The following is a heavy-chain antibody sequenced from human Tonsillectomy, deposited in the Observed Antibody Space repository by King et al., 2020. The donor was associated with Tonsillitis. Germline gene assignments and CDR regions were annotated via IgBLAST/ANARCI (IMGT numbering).Heavy chain of an antibody. V-gene: IGHV3-30-3*01. CDR3: ARDQSYYDSSGYYSD. J-gene: IGHJ3*01. Sequence: VQLVESGGGVVQPGRSLRLSCAASGFTFSSYAMNWVRQAPGKGLEWVAVISYDGSDKYYADSVKGRFTISRDNSKNTLYLQMNSLRVEDTAVYYCARDQSYYDSSGYYSDWGQGTMVTVSS. CDR1: GFTFSSYA. D-gene: IGHD3-22*01. CDR2: ISYDGSDK.